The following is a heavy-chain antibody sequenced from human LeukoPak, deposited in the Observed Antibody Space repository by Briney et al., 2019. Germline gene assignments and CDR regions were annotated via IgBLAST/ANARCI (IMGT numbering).Heavy chain of an antibody. CDR3: ARDRPNYYGSDGHYYRRDGDY. J-gene: IGHJ4*02. D-gene: IGHD3-22*01. CDR1: GFTFSIYA. V-gene: IGHV3-23*01. Sequence: GRSLRLSCAASGFTFSIYAMSWVRQAPGKGLQWVSSITSRGESTWYVDSVKGRFTITRDNSENPLYLQMHSLRAEDTAVYYCARDRPNYYGSDGHYYRRDGDYWGRGTLVSVSS. CDR2: ITSRGEST.